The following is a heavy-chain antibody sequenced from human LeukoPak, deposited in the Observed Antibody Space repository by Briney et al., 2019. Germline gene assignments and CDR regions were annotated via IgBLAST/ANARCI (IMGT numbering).Heavy chain of an antibody. CDR2: ISYDGSNK. V-gene: IGHV3-30*18. CDR3: AKETLVVAALDY. D-gene: IGHD2-15*01. Sequence: GGSLRLSCAASGFTFSSCGMHWVRQAPGKGLEWVAVISYDGSNKYYADSVKGRFTISRDNSKNTLYLQMNSLRAEDTAVYYCAKETLVVAALDYWGQGTLVTVSS. CDR1: GFTFSSCG. J-gene: IGHJ4*02.